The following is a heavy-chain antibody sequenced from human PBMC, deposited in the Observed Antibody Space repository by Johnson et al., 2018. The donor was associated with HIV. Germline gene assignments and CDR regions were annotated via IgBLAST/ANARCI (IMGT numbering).Heavy chain of an antibody. CDR2: ISYDGSAQ. Sequence: QVQLVESGGGLVQPGGSMRLSCAASGFTFSNSGMHWVRQAPAKGLEWVAFISYDGSAQDYTDSVKGRFTNSRDSSKNTLYLQMHSLRAEDTALYYCARAHDAFDIWGQGTMVTVS. J-gene: IGHJ3*02. CDR1: GFTFSNSG. V-gene: IGHV3-30*04. CDR3: ARAHDAFDI.